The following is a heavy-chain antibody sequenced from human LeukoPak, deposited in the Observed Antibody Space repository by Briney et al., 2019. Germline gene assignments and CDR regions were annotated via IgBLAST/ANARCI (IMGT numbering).Heavy chain of an antibody. D-gene: IGHD1-7*01. CDR1: GGTISNHA. CDR3: ASRSVAGTKITWWPLDF. J-gene: IGHJ4*02. Sequence: ASVKVSCKASGGTISNHAICWVRQAPGQGLEWMGGIIHGVGTPSYPQKSQGRVEIITDESTSTAYMELSGLSSEDPAVYYCASRSVAGTKITWWPLDFWGQGTLVTVSS. CDR2: IIHGVGTP. V-gene: IGHV1-69*05.